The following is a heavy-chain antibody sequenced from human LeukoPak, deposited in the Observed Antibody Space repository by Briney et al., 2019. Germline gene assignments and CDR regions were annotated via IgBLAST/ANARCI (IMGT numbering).Heavy chain of an antibody. D-gene: IGHD1-7*01. CDR2: INHSGST. Sequence: SETLSLTCAVYGGSFSGYYWSWIRQPPGKGLEWIGEINHSGSTNYNPSLKSRVTISVDTSKNQFSLKLSSVTAADTAVYYCARAWNLGGNYYYYYMDVWGKGTTVTVSS. CDR1: GGSFSGYY. CDR3: ARAWNLGGNYYYYYMDV. V-gene: IGHV4-34*01. J-gene: IGHJ6*03.